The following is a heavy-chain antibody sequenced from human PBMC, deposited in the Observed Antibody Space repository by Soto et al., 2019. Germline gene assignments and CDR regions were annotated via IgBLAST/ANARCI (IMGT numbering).Heavy chain of an antibody. CDR1: GGSFSGYQ. CDR2: INDSGNI. J-gene: IGHJ6*03. Sequence: QVQLQQWGAGLLKPSETLSLTCAVYGGSFSGYQWSWIRQTPGKGLEWIGEINDSGNINYNPSLRSRVTIVVDTAKKQISLKLSSVSAADSAVYFCARGLILWFGELSRRGGYYYYMDGWGKGTTVTVSS. CDR3: ARGLILWFGELSRRGGYYYYMDG. V-gene: IGHV4-34*01. D-gene: IGHD3-10*01.